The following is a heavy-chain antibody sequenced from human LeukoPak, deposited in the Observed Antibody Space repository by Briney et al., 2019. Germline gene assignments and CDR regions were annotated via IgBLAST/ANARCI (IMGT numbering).Heavy chain of an antibody. V-gene: IGHV3-23*01. CDR3: ANGGVTVGGLGG. CDR1: GFTFSSYA. CDR2: ISSGGGDT. J-gene: IGHJ4*02. D-gene: IGHD2-8*02. Sequence: PGGPLKLSCAASGFTFSSYAMSWARQSPGKGLEWVSAISSGGGDTFYADSVRGRFTISRDNSRNTLYLQMNSLRAEDTAVYYCANGGVTVGGLGGWGQGTLVTVSX.